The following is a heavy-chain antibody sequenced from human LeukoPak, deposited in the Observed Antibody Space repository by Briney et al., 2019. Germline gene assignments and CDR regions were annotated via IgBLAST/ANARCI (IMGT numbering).Heavy chain of an antibody. Sequence: SETLSLTCTVSGRSISSYYWSWIRQPPGKGLEWIGYIYYSGSTNYNPSLKSRVTISVDTSKNQFSLKLSSVTAADTAVYYCASTHIVVVPAAIYYYMDVWGKGTTVTVSS. CDR1: GRSISSYY. J-gene: IGHJ6*03. V-gene: IGHV4-59*08. D-gene: IGHD2-2*01. CDR3: ASTHIVVVPAAIYYYMDV. CDR2: IYYSGST.